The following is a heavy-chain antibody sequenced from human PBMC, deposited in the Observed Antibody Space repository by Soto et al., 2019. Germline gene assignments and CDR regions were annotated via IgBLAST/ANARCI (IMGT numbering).Heavy chain of an antibody. D-gene: IGHD2-21*02. J-gene: IGHJ6*02. Sequence: QITLKESGPTLVKPTQTLTLTCTFPGFSFSSIGEGVGWIRQPPGNALEWLALIYWDDDKRYSPSLKSRLTITKYTSKNQVVLTMTNMDPVDTATYYCVQSRCGGDCLQSYSSHSYYGLDVWGQGTTVTVSS. V-gene: IGHV2-5*02. CDR2: IYWDDDK. CDR1: GFSFSSIGEG. CDR3: VQSRCGGDCLQSYSSHSYYGLDV.